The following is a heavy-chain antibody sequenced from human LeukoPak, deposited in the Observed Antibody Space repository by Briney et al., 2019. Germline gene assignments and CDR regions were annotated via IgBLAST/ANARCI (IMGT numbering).Heavy chain of an antibody. CDR2: ISYDGSNK. J-gene: IGHJ6*02. Sequence: GGSLRLSCAASGFTFSSYTMSWVRQAPGKGLEWVAVISYDGSNKYYADSVKGRFTISRDNSKNTLYLQMNSLRAEDTAVYYCARDKGYYDSSGYYPYYYYYGMDVWGQGTTVTVSS. V-gene: IGHV3-30-3*01. CDR3: ARDKGYYDSSGYYPYYYYYGMDV. D-gene: IGHD3-22*01. CDR1: GFTFSSYT.